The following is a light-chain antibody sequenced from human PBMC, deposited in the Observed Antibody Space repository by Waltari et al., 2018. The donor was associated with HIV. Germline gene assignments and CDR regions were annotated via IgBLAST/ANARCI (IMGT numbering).Light chain of an antibody. CDR1: SSDFGRYNF. CDR3: SSYTSSSTLV. V-gene: IGLV2-14*03. CDR2: DVS. Sequence: LTQPASVSGSPGQSITISCTGTSSDFGRYNFVSWYQQHPDKAPKLMIYDVSYRPSGVSNRFSGSKSDNTASLTISGLQAEDEGVYYCSSYTSSSTLVFGGGTKLTVL. J-gene: IGLJ2*01.